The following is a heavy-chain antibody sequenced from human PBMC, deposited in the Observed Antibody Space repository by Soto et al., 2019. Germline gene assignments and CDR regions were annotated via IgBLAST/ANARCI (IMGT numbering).Heavy chain of an antibody. Sequence: GGPLRLSCAASEFSFRFYYKYWVRQAPGKGLEWVSYISGSGITIYYADSVKGRFTISRDNAKNSLYLQMNSLRAEDTAVYYCARRNFNSGSYCFDYGGQGTLVTVSA. V-gene: IGHV3-11*01. CDR3: ARRNFNSGSYCFDY. CDR1: EFSFRFYY. CDR2: ISGSGITI. J-gene: IGHJ4*02. D-gene: IGHD1-26*01.